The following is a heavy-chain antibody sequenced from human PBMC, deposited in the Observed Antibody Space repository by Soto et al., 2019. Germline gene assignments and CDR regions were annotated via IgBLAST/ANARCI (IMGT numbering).Heavy chain of an antibody. CDR1: GFTFSSYA. D-gene: IGHD3-22*01. CDR2: ISGSGGST. J-gene: IGHJ4*02. CDR3: AKGYYYDSSGYYDPFDY. Sequence: SLRLSCAASGFTFSSYAMSWVRQAPGKGLEWVSAISGSGGSTYYADSVKGRFTISRDNSKNTLYLQMNSLRAEDTAVYYCAKGYYYDSSGYYDPFDYWGQGTLVTVSS. V-gene: IGHV3-23*01.